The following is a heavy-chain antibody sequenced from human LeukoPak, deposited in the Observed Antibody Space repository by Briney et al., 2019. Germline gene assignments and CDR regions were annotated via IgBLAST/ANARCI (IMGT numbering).Heavy chain of an antibody. CDR2: LSYSGSP. CDR1: GASISTSDDY. D-gene: IGHD3-3*01. Sequence: PSETLSLTCTVSGASISTSDDYWGWIRQPPGKGLEWIGSLSYSGSPYYNPSLKTRVTISVDTSKNQFSLKLNSLTAADTAVYYCARDRPSIFGVVIIGSYFDYWGQGTLVTVSS. CDR3: ARDRPSIFGVVIIGSYFDY. V-gene: IGHV4-39*07. J-gene: IGHJ4*02.